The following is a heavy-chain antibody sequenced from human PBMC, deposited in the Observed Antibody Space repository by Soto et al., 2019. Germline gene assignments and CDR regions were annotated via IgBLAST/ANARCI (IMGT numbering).Heavy chain of an antibody. D-gene: IGHD2-15*01. J-gene: IGHJ4*02. Sequence: ASVKVSCKASGGTFSSYTISWVRQAPGQGLEWMGRIIPILGIANYAQKFQGRVTITADKSTSTAYMELSSLRSEDTAVYYCARDLGAGYCSGGSCSTYFDYWGQGTLVTVSS. V-gene: IGHV1-69*04. CDR1: GGTFSSYT. CDR3: ARDLGAGYCSGGSCSTYFDY. CDR2: IIPILGIA.